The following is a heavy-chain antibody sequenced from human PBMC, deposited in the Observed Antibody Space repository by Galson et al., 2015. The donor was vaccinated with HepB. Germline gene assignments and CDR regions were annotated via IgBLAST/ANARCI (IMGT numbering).Heavy chain of an antibody. D-gene: IGHD3-16*01. CDR2: IIPIFGTA. V-gene: IGHV1-69*13. CDR3: ARAGGGNYFDF. CDR1: GGTFSSYA. Sequence: SVQVSCKASGGTFSSYAISWVRQAPGQGLEWMGGIIPIFGTANYAQKFQDRVTITADESTWTSYMELSSLPSEDTAVYFCARAGGGNYFDFWGQGTLVTVSS. J-gene: IGHJ4*02.